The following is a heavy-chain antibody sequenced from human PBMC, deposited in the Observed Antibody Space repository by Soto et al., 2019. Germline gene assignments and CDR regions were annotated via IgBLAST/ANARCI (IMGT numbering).Heavy chain of an antibody. J-gene: IGHJ6*02. D-gene: IGHD2-15*01. V-gene: IGHV3-30-3*01. CDR3: ARDRAYCSGGSCQPLPHDYYAVDV. CDR1: GFIFNTYA. Sequence: QVQLVESGGGVVQPGRSLRLSCAASGFIFNTYAIHWVRQAPGKGLDWVAVISYDGSKTYYADSVKGRFTLSRDNSKNTLYLQMNRLRVEDTAVYYCARDRAYCSGGSCQPLPHDYYAVDVWGQGTTVTVSS. CDR2: ISYDGSKT.